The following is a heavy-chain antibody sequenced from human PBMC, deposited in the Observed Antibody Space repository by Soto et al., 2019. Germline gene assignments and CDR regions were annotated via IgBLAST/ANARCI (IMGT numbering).Heavy chain of an antibody. D-gene: IGHD1-26*01. J-gene: IGHJ5*02. CDR2: INAGNGNT. CDR1: GYTFTSYA. CDR3: ARTAHLGNWLDP. V-gene: IGHV1-3*01. Sequence: ASVKVSCKASGYTFTSYAMHWVRQAPGQRLEWMGWINAGNGNTKYSQKFQGRVTITRDTSASTAYMELSSLRSEDTAVYYCARTAHLGNWLDPWGQGTMVTVYS.